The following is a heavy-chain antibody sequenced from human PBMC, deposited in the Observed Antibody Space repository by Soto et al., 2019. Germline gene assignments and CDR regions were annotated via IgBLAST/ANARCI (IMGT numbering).Heavy chain of an antibody. J-gene: IGHJ6*02. CDR2: IFSSGTT. Sequence: QVQLQESGPGLVKTSETLSLTCTVTDGSINSYYWSWVRQPAGKGLEWIGRIFSSGTTDYNPSLKRRVTMSIDTSKNQLSLRLRSVTAADTAVYYCARGPRGQLSGMDVWGQGTTVTVSS. CDR3: ARGPRGQLSGMDV. D-gene: IGHD6-13*01. V-gene: IGHV4-4*07. CDR1: DGSINSYY.